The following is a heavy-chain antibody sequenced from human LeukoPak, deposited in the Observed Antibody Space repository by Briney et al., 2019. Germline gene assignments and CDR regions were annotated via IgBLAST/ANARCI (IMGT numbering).Heavy chain of an antibody. CDR3: AKVSSDFWGSYMFDH. Sequence: GGSLRLSCAASGFTFNNYAMSWVRQAPGKGLEWVSVISGSGPTTYYADSVKGRFTISRDNSKNTLFLLMNGLRAEDTAVYYCAKVSSDFWGSYMFDHWGQGTPVTVSS. D-gene: IGHD3-3*01. CDR2: ISGSGPTT. CDR1: GFTFNNYA. J-gene: IGHJ4*02. V-gene: IGHV3-23*01.